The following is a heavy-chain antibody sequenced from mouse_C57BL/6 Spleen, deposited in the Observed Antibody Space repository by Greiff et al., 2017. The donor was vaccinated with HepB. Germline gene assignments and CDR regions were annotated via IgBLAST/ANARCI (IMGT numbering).Heavy chain of an antibody. D-gene: IGHD2-4*01. CDR1: GFTFSDYY. V-gene: IGHV5-16*01. Sequence: EVKVVESEGGLVQPGSSMKLSCTASGFTFSDYYMAWVRQVPEKGLEWVANINYDGSSTYYLDSLKSRFIISRDNAKNILYLQMSSLKSEDTATYYCARGGDYDVDYAMDYWGQGTSVTVSS. CDR2: INYDGSST. J-gene: IGHJ4*01. CDR3: ARGGDYDVDYAMDY.